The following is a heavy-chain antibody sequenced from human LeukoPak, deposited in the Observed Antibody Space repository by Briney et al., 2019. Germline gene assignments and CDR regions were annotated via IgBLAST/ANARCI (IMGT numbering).Heavy chain of an antibody. CDR3: ARDLAYCGGDCYYYYYMDV. CDR2: INPNSGGT. J-gene: IGHJ6*03. V-gene: IGHV1-2*02. Sequence: ASVKVSCKASGYTFTGYYMHWVRQATGQGLEGMGWINPNSGGTNYAQKFQGRVTMTRDTSISTAYTELSRLRSDDTAVYYCARDLAYCGGDCYYYYYMDVWGKGTTVTVSS. CDR1: GYTFTGYY. D-gene: IGHD2-21*02.